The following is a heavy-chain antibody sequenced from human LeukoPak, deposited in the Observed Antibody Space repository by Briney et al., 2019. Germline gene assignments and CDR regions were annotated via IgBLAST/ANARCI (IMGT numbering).Heavy chain of an antibody. D-gene: IGHD6-19*01. J-gene: IGHJ4*02. V-gene: IGHV4-39*07. CDR3: ARWGSGWYFDY. Sequence: PSETLSLTCTVSGGSISSSSYYWGWIRQPPGKGLEWIGSIYYSGSTYYNPSLKSRVTISVDTSKNQFSLRLSSVTAADTAVYHCARWGSGWYFDYWGQGTLVTVSS. CDR1: GGSISSSSYY. CDR2: IYYSGST.